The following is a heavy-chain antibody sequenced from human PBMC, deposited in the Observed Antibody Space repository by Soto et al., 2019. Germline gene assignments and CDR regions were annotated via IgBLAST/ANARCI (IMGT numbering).Heavy chain of an antibody. CDR3: ARATLSKTFYYYYGMDV. J-gene: IGHJ6*02. Sequence: KPGGSLRLSCAASGFTFSDYYMSWIRQAPGKGLEWVSYISSSGSTIYYADSVKGRFTISRDNAKNSLYLQMNSLRAEDTAVYYCARATLSKTFYYYYGMDVWGQGTTVTVSS. D-gene: IGHD1-1*01. CDR2: ISSSGSTI. V-gene: IGHV3-11*01. CDR1: GFTFSDYY.